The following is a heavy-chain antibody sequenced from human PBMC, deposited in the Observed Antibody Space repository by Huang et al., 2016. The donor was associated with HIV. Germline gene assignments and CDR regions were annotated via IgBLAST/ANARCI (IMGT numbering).Heavy chain of an antibody. CDR3: ARDWSFGSSTSPAD. Sequence: QVQLVQSGAEVKNPGASVRVSCKASGYTFTDSNIHWVRQDPGQGLEWMGWINPKRGGTIYAQGFQGRVTMARDTTISTVHMDLRRIQSDDTAVYFCARDWSFGSSTSPADWGQGTLVTVSS. D-gene: IGHD6-6*01. CDR1: GYTFTDSN. V-gene: IGHV1-2*02. J-gene: IGHJ4*02. CDR2: INPKRGGT.